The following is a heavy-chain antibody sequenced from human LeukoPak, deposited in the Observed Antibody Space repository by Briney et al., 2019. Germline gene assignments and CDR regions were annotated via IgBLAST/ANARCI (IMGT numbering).Heavy chain of an antibody. CDR2: INPNSGGT. CDR1: GYTFTGYY. D-gene: IGHD3-22*01. CDR3: ARDGHRRYYYGSSGRGDVFDI. Sequence: ASVKVSCKASGYTFTGYYMHWVRQAPGQGLEWMGWINPNSGGTNYAQKFQGRVTMTTDTSTSTAYMELRSLRSDDTAMYYCARDGHRRYYYGSSGRGDVFDIWGQGTMVTVSS. V-gene: IGHV1-2*02. J-gene: IGHJ3*02.